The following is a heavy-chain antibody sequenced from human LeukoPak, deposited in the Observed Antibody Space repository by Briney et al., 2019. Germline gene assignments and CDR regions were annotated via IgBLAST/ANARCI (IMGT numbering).Heavy chain of an antibody. D-gene: IGHD6-13*01. CDR2: ISYDGSNK. CDR1: GFTFSSYG. CDR3: ARSIPYGTTWYGRSDY. Sequence: GGSLRLSCAASGFTFSSYGMHWVRQAPGKGLEWVAVISYDGSNKYYADSVKGRFTISRDNALDSLYLQMNSLRAEDTAIYYCARSIPYGTTWYGRSDYWGQGTLVTVSS. J-gene: IGHJ4*02. V-gene: IGHV3-30*03.